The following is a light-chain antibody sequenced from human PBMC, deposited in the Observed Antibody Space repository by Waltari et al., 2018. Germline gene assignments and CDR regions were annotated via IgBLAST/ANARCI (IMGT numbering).Light chain of an antibody. J-gene: IGKJ5*01. CDR3: QQRSNPIT. Sequence: EIVLTQSPATLSLSPGERATLPCRASQSVSSYLAWYQQKPGQAPRLLIYDASNRATGIPARFSGSGSGTDFTLTISSLEPEDFAVYYCQQRSNPITFGQGTRLEIK. V-gene: IGKV3-11*01. CDR1: QSVSSY. CDR2: DAS.